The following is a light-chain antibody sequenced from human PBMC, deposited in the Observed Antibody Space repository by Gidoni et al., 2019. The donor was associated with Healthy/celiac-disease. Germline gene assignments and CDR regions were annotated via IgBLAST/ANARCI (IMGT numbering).Light chain of an antibody. V-gene: IGKV1-5*01. CDR3: QQYNSYWT. CDR2: DAS. Sequence: EIQMTQSPSTVSSSVGDRVTITCRASQSSSSWLAWYQQKPGKAPKLLIYDASSLESGVPSRFSGSGSGAQFTLTISSLQPDDFAAYYCQQYNSYWTFGQGTKVEIK. J-gene: IGKJ1*01. CDR1: QSSSSW.